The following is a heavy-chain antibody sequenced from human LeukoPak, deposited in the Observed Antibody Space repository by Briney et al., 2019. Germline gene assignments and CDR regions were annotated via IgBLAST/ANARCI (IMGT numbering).Heavy chain of an antibody. CDR2: IYYSGST. J-gene: IGHJ4*02. CDR3: ARGVPYSNHAPSGYFDY. Sequence: SETLSLTCTVSGGSISSSSYYWGWIRQPPGKGLEWIGSIYYSGSTYYNPSLKSRVTISVDTSKNQFSLKLSSVTAADTAVYYCARGVPYSNHAPSGYFDYWGQGTLVTVSS. CDR1: GGSISSSSYY. D-gene: IGHD4-11*01. V-gene: IGHV4-39*07.